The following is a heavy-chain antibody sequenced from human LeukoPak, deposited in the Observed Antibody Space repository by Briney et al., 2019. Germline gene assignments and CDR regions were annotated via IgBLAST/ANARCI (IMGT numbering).Heavy chain of an antibody. J-gene: IGHJ4*02. CDR2: INHSGST. CDR1: GGSFSGYY. Sequence: PSETLSLTCAVYGGSFSGYYWSWIRQPPGKGLEWIGEINHSGSTNYNPSLKSRVTISVDTSKNQFSLKLSSVTAADTAVYYCARGSITMVRGVSYYFDYWGQGTLVTVSS. CDR3: ARGSITMVRGVSYYFDY. D-gene: IGHD3-10*01. V-gene: IGHV4-34*01.